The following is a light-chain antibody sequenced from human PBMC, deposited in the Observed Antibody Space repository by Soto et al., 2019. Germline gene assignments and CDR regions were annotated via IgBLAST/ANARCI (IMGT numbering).Light chain of an antibody. J-gene: IGKJ4*01. CDR1: QSVTSSY. CDR2: AAS. CDR3: HQYGSSPPT. V-gene: IGKV3-20*01. Sequence: EIVLTQSPGTLSLSPGERATLSCRASQSVTSSYLAWYQHKPGQAPRLLIYAASRRATGIPDRFTGSGSGTYFTLTISRLGPDDFAVYYCHQYGSSPPTFGGGTKV.